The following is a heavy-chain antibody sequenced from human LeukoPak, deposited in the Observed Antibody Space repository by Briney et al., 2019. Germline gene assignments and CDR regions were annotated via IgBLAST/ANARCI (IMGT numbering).Heavy chain of an antibody. V-gene: IGHV4-61*09. CDR3: ARDFDYYDSSGYYAQGFDP. CDR2: IYRSGST. CDR1: GGSISSGSYY. Sequence: SETLSLTCTVSGGSISSGSYYWSWIRQPAGKRLEWIGHIYRSGSTNYNPSLKSRVTISVDTSKNQFSLKLSSVTAADTAVYYCARDFDYYDSSGYYAQGFDPWGQGTLVTVSS. D-gene: IGHD3-22*01. J-gene: IGHJ5*02.